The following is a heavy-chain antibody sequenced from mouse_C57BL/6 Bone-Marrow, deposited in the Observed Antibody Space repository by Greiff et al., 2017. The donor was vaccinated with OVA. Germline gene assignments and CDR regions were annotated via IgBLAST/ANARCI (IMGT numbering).Heavy chain of an antibody. CDR2: IYPGDGDT. D-gene: IGHD2-2*01. Sequence: QVQLQQSGAELVKPGASVKISCKASGYAFSSYWMNWVKQRPGKGLEWIGQIYPGDGDTNYNGKFKGKATLTADKSSSTAYMQLSSLTSEDSAVYFCARSDYGYDRVFDYWGQGTSLTVSS. V-gene: IGHV1-80*01. CDR1: GYAFSSYW. J-gene: IGHJ2*03. CDR3: ARSDYGYDRVFDY.